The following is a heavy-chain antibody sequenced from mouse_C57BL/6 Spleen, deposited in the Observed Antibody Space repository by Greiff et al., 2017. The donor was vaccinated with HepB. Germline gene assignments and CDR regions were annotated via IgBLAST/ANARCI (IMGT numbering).Heavy chain of an antibody. J-gene: IGHJ3*01. Sequence: VQLQQSGAELVRPGTSVKVSCKASGYAFTNYLIEWVKQRPGQGLEWIGVINPGSGGTNYNEKFKGKATLTADKSSSTAYMQLSSLTSEDSAVYFCASWYYGGFAYWGQGTLVTVSA. CDR2: INPGSGGT. CDR1: GYAFTNYL. D-gene: IGHD1-2*01. V-gene: IGHV1-54*01. CDR3: ASWYYGGFAY.